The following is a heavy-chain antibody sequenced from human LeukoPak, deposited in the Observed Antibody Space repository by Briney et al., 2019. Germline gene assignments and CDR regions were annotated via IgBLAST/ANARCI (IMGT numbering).Heavy chain of an antibody. CDR2: ISGNSGST. V-gene: IGHV3-23*01. CDR3: AKTLYYYYYGMDV. Sequence: PGGSLRLSCAASGFTFSSYTMTWVRQAPGKGLEWVSGISGNSGSTYYADSVKGRFTISRDNSKNTLYLQMNSLRAEDTAVYSCAKTLYYYYYGMDVWGQGTTVTVSS. J-gene: IGHJ6*02. CDR1: GFTFSSYT.